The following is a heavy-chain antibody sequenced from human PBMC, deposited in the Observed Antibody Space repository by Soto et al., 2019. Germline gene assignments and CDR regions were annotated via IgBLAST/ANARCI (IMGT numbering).Heavy chain of an antibody. Sequence: EVQLVESGGGLVKPGGSLRLSCAASGFTFSNAWMSWVRQAPGKGLEWVGRIKSKTDGGTTDYAAPVKGRFTISTYDSKNTLYLQMNSLKTELTAVYYCITGPAIVVVPAAMGYAFDIWGQGTIVTVSS. CDR2: IKSKTDGGTT. V-gene: IGHV3-15*01. D-gene: IGHD2-2*01. J-gene: IGHJ3*02. CDR3: ITGPAIVVVPAAMGYAFDI. CDR1: GFTFSNAW.